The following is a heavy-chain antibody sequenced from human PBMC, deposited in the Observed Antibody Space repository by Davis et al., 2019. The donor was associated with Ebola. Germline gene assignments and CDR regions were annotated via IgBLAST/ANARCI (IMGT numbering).Heavy chain of an antibody. V-gene: IGHV3-53*05. CDR1: GFSLITNY. J-gene: IGHJ4*02. D-gene: IGHD3-10*01. CDR2: LYSGGET. CDR3: ARVGRVRGVMEDY. Sequence: GESLKISCAISGFSLITNYMSWVRQAPGKGLEWISVLYSGGETYYADSVKGRFTISRDNSKNLLYLQMSSLRGDDTAVYYCARVGRVRGVMEDYWGQGTLVTVSS.